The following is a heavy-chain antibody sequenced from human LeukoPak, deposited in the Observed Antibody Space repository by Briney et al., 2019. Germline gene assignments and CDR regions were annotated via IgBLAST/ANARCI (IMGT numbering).Heavy chain of an antibody. V-gene: IGHV3-33*01. Sequence: PGRSLRLSCAASGFTFSSYGMHWVRQAPGKGLEWVAVIWYDGSNKYYADSVKGRFTISRDNSKNTLYLQMNSLKTEDTAVYYCTTVREYYDSSGYQDYWGQGTLVTVSS. J-gene: IGHJ4*02. CDR2: IWYDGSNK. D-gene: IGHD3-22*01. CDR1: GFTFSSYG. CDR3: TTVREYYDSSGYQDY.